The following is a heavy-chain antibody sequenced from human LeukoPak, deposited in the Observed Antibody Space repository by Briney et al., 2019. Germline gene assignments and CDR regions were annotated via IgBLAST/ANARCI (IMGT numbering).Heavy chain of an antibody. CDR2: LFSGGSA. V-gene: IGHV3-66*01. J-gene: IGHJ4*02. CDR3: ARVPYGPH. D-gene: IGHD3-10*01. CDR1: GFAFSNHN. Sequence: GGSLRLSCVASGFAFSNHNMDWVRQAPGKGPEWVSVLFSGGSAYYTDSVKGRFTISRDSSKNTLYLQMNSLRAEDTAVYYCARVPYGPHWGQGALVTVSS.